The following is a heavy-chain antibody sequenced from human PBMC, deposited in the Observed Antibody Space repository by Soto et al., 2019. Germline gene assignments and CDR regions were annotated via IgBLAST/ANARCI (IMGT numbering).Heavy chain of an antibody. CDR2: IYPGDSDT. Sequence: GESLKISCKGSGYSFTNYWIGWVRQMPGKGLEWMGVIYPGDSDTRYNPSFQGQATISADKSISTAYLQWSSLKASDTAMYYCARLGPVITYYYYGMDVWGQGTTVTVS. V-gene: IGHV5-51*01. D-gene: IGHD3-16*01. J-gene: IGHJ6*02. CDR3: ARLGPVITYYYYGMDV. CDR1: GYSFTNYW.